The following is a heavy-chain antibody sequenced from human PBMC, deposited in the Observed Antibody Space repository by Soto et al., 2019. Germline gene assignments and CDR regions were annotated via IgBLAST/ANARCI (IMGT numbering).Heavy chain of an antibody. CDR1: GGTFSSYA. V-gene: IGHV1-69*12. CDR3: GRDGAGMGATFDY. D-gene: IGHD1-26*01. J-gene: IGHJ4*02. CDR2: IIPMFGTT. Sequence: QVQLVQSGAVVKKPGSSVKFSCKASGGTFSSYAMNWVRQAPGPGLEWMGGIIPMFGTTTYAQKFQGRVTITADESTSTVYMELTGLTSDDTAVYYCGRDGAGMGATFDYWGQGTFVTVSS.